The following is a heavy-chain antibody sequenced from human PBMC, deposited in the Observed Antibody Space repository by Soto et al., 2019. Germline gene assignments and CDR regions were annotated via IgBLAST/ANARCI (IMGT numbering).Heavy chain of an antibody. Sequence: QVQLVQSGAELKKPGSSVKVSCTASGDTFSFYTMNWVRQAPGQGPEWMGRIIPMVRMANSVQKFQGRVTMIADTSTSTAYMELSSLRSEDTAVYYCATNYGSGGAHFDYWGQVTLVTVSS. V-gene: IGHV1-69*02. J-gene: IGHJ4*02. CDR2: IIPMVRMA. CDR3: ATNYGSGGAHFDY. CDR1: GDTFSFYT. D-gene: IGHD3-10*01.